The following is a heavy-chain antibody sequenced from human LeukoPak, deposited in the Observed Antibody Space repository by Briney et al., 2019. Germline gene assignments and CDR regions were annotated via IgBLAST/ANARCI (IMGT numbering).Heavy chain of an antibody. V-gene: IGHV3-33*06. Sequence: GRSLRLSCAASGFTFSSYGMHWVRQAPGKGLEWVTVIWYDGSNKYCADSVKGRFTISRDNSKNTLYLQMNSLRAEDTAVYYCAKGQYYYDSSGYYYRTYYFDYWGQGTLVTVSS. CDR2: IWYDGSNK. D-gene: IGHD3-22*01. CDR1: GFTFSSYG. J-gene: IGHJ4*02. CDR3: AKGQYYYDSSGYYYRTYYFDY.